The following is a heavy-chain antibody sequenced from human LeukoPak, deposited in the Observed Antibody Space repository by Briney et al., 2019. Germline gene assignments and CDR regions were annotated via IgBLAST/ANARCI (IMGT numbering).Heavy chain of an antibody. Sequence: SETLSLTCSVYGASITSGRYYWGWMRQAPGKGLEWIGTIHYSGTPTFYNPSLESRVSLFSDTSRNDFSLRLRSVTAADTAVYYCAAEGDDAKAGYWGQGTLVTVSS. D-gene: IGHD3-16*01. CDR2: IHYSGTPT. J-gene: IGHJ4*02. V-gene: IGHV4-39*02. CDR1: GASITSGRYY. CDR3: AAEGDDAKAGY.